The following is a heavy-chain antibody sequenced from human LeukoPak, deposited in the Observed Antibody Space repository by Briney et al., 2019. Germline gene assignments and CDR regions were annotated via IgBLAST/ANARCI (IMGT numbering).Heavy chain of an antibody. Sequence: SETLSLTCTVSGGSISSSGYYWGWIRQPPGKGLEWIGSIYYSGNTYYNPSLKSRVTISVDTSKNQFSLKLSSVTAADTAVYYCARLSGAPVRHPIYHFDYWGQGTLVTVSS. D-gene: IGHD2-2*02. CDR2: IYYSGNT. CDR1: GGSISSSGYY. CDR3: ARLSGAPVRHPIYHFDY. V-gene: IGHV4-39*01. J-gene: IGHJ4*02.